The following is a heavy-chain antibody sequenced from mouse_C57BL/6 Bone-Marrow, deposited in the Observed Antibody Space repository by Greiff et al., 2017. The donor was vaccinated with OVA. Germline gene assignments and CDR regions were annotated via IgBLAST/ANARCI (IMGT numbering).Heavy chain of an antibody. CDR1: GFTFSSYA. Sequence: EVKVEESGEGLVKPGGSLKLSCAASGFTFSSYAMSWVRQTPEKRLEWVAYISSGGDYIYYADTVKGRFTISRDNARNTLYLQTSSLKSEDTAMYYCTRDGYYAMDYWGQGTSVTVSS. CDR3: TRDGYYAMDY. V-gene: IGHV5-9-1*02. D-gene: IGHD2-3*01. J-gene: IGHJ4*01. CDR2: ISSGGDYI.